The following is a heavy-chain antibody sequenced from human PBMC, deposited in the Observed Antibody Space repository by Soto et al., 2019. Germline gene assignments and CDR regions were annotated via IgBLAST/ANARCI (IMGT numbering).Heavy chain of an antibody. V-gene: IGHV4-59*01. CDR1: GDSIISYH. J-gene: IGHJ4*02. CDR3: AREGVCSGETLSAY. CDR2: VYFSGST. Sequence: SETLSLTCTVSGDSIISYHWSWIRHPPGKVLEWIGYVYFSGSTHDNPSLKSRVTIPLDTSNSQFSLRLNYVNAADTSVYSCAREGVCSGETLSAYWAQGILVTV. D-gene: IGHD2-8*01.